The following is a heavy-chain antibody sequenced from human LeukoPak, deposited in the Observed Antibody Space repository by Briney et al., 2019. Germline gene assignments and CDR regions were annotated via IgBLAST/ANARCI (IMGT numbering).Heavy chain of an antibody. J-gene: IGHJ4*02. CDR2: IRSDSTK. D-gene: IGHD4-17*01. CDR1: GFTFSDYY. CDR3: ARGGLLRMTSIDY. V-gene: IGHV3-11*01. Sequence: GGSLRLSCAASGFTFSDYYMSWIRQAPGKGLEWVSNIRSDSTKYYADSVKGRFTISRDNAKNSVYLEMTSLRAEDTAVYYCARGGLLRMTSIDYWGQGTLVTVSS.